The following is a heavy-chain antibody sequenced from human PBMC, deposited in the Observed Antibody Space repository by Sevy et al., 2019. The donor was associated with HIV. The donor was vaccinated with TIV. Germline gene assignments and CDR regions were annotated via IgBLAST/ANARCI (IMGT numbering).Heavy chain of an antibody. CDR2: ISGSSSYI. V-gene: IGHV3-21*01. J-gene: IGHJ4*02. CDR1: GFAFNIYS. Sequence: GGSLRLSCSAAGFAFNIYSMNWVGQAPGKGLESVSSISGSSSYIFYADSLKGRFTISRDNAKNSLYLQMYSLRDEDTAVYYCARGRGDPRADCFDYWGQGTLVTVSS. CDR3: ARGRGDPRADCFDY. D-gene: IGHD2-21*02.